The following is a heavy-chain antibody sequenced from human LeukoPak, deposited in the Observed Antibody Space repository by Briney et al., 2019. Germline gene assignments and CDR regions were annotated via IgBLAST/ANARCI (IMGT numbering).Heavy chain of an antibody. CDR3: AKLGFYNSSGYYIYLDY. V-gene: IGHV5-51*01. J-gene: IGHJ4*02. D-gene: IGHD3-22*01. CDR1: GYSFTSYW. Sequence: GESLKISCKGSGYSFTSYWIGWVRQMPGKGLEWMGIIYPRDSDTRYSPAFQGQVTISADKSISTAYLQWSSLKASDTAMYYCAKLGFYNSSGYYIYLDYWGQGTLVTVSS. CDR2: IYPRDSDT.